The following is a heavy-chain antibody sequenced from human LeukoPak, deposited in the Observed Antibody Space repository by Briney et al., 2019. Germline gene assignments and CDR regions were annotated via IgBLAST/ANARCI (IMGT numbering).Heavy chain of an antibody. CDR2: IYYSGST. D-gene: IGHD6-19*01. V-gene: IGHV4-59*08. Sequence: PSETLSLTCTVSGCSISSYYWSWIRQPPGKGLEWIGYIYYSGSTNYNPSLRSRVTISVDTSKNQFSLKLSSVTAADTAVYYCARILSGYSSGWYFDYWGQGTLVTVSS. CDR1: GCSISSYY. CDR3: ARILSGYSSGWYFDY. J-gene: IGHJ4*02.